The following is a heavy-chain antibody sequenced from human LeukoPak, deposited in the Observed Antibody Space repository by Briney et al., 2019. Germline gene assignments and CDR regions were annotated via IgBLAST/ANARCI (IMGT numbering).Heavy chain of an antibody. Sequence: ASVKVSCKASGYTFASYGISWVRQAPGQGLEWMGWISAYNGNTNYAQKLQGRVTMTTDTSTSTAYMELRSLRSDDTAVYYCARDTEGDGSGGASTWFDPWGQGTLVTVSS. V-gene: IGHV1-18*01. J-gene: IGHJ5*02. D-gene: IGHD2-21*02. CDR1: GYTFASYG. CDR2: ISAYNGNT. CDR3: ARDTEGDGSGGASTWFDP.